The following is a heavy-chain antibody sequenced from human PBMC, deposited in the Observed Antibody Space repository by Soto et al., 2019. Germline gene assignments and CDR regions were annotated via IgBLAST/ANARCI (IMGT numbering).Heavy chain of an antibody. CDR1: GFSFSTFW. CDR3: ARGSTSAD. J-gene: IGHJ4*02. Sequence: PGGSLRLSCAASGFSFSTFWMSWVRQAPGKGLEWVANIKQDGSEKNYVDSVKGRFTISRDNAKNSLYLQMNSLRAEDTAIYYCARGSTSADWGQRALVTVSS. D-gene: IGHD3-10*01. CDR2: IKQDGSEK. V-gene: IGHV3-7*01.